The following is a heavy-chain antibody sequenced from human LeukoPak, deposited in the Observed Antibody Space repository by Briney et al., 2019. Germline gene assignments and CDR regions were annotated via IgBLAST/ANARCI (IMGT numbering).Heavy chain of an antibody. D-gene: IGHD2-21*02. J-gene: IGHJ4*02. CDR2: IYSSGST. Sequence: SETLSLICTVSGGSISSYYWSWIRQAPGKGLEWIGYIYSSGSTNCNPSLKSRITISVDTSKNQFSLKLSSVTAADTAVYYCARFAYCGGHCWYYFDYWGQGSLVTVSP. CDR1: GGSISSYY. CDR3: ARFAYCGGHCWYYFDY. V-gene: IGHV4-59*01.